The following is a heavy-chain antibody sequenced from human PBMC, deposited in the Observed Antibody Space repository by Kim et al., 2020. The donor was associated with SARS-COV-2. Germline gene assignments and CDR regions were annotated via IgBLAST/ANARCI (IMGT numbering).Heavy chain of an antibody. D-gene: IGHD6-13*01. V-gene: IGHV3-33*05. CDR1: GFPFSSYG. CDR3: AITPAAGYYYGMDV. CDR2: ILFDGSNK. J-gene: IGHJ6*02. Sequence: GGSLRLSCAASGFPFSSYGMHWVRQAPGKGLEWVAVILFDGSNKYYADSVKGRFTISRDNSKNTLNLQMNSLRAEDTAVYYCAITPAAGYYYGMDVWGQGTTVSVSS.